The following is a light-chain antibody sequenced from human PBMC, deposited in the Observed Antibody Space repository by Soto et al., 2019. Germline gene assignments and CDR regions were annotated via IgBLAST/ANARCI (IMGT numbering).Light chain of an antibody. CDR3: QSYDSSLSGSYV. V-gene: IGLV1-40*01. Sequence: QSVLTQPPSVSGAPGQRVTISCTGSSSNIGAGYDVHWYQQLPGTAPKLLIYGNSNRPSGVPDRFSGSKSGTSASLAITGLQAEDEADYYCQSYDSSLSGSYVFGTGPMLTVL. CDR1: SSNIGAGYD. CDR2: GNS. J-gene: IGLJ1*01.